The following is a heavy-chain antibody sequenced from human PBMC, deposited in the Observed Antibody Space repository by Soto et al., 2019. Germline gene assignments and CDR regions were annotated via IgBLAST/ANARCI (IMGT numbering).Heavy chain of an antibody. CDR1: GFTFSSYA. Sequence: GGSLRLSCAASGFTFSSYAMHWVRQAPGKGLEWVAVISYDGSNKYYADSVKGRFTISRDNSKNTLYLQMNSLRAEDTAVYYCARGPDPKNYYDSSGDAFDIWGQGTMVTVSS. J-gene: IGHJ3*02. CDR2: ISYDGSNK. D-gene: IGHD3-22*01. CDR3: ARGPDPKNYYDSSGDAFDI. V-gene: IGHV3-30-3*01.